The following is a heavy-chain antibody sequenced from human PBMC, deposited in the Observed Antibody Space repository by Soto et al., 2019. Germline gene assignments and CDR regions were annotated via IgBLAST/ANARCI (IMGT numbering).Heavy chain of an antibody. V-gene: IGHV3-66*01. CDR1: GFTVSSNY. CDR2: IYSGGST. Sequence: PGGSLRLSCAASGFTVSSNYMSWVRQAPGKGLEWVSVIYSGGSTYYADSVKGRFTISRDNSKNTLYLQMNSLRAEDTAVYYCARDRTGTAYYDYWGQGTLVTVSS. CDR3: ARDRTGTAYYDY. J-gene: IGHJ4*02. D-gene: IGHD1-7*01.